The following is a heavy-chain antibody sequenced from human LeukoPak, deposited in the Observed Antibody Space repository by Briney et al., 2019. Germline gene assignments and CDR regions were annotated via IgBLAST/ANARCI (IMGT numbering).Heavy chain of an antibody. CDR2: IYYSGST. Sequence: PSQTLSLTCTVSGGSISSGGYYWSWIGQHPGKGLEWIGYIYYSGSTYYNPSLKSRVTISVDTSKNQFSLKLSPVTAADTAVYYCARGSSWYEFFYFDYWGQGTLVTVSS. V-gene: IGHV4-31*03. CDR1: GGSISSGGYY. J-gene: IGHJ4*02. CDR3: ARGSSWYEFFYFDY. D-gene: IGHD6-13*01.